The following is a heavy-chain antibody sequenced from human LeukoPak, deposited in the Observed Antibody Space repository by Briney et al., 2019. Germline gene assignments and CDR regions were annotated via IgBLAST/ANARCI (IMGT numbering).Heavy chain of an antibody. CDR3: AKGRILVASRNWFDP. CDR1: GFTFSRTW. Sequence: GGSLRLSCAASGFTFSRTWMSWVRHSPGKGLEWVANINGDGSEEYYVDSVKGRFTISRDNSKNTLYLQMNSLRAEDTAVYYCAKGRILVASRNWFDPWGQGTLVTVSS. D-gene: IGHD2-8*02. CDR2: INGDGSEE. J-gene: IGHJ5*02. V-gene: IGHV3-7*03.